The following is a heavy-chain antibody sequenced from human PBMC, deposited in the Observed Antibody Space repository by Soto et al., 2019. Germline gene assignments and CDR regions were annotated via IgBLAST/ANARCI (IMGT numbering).Heavy chain of an antibody. CDR3: ATPSMITFGGVYDY. D-gene: IGHD3-16*01. CDR2: IYYSGST. Sequence: PSETLSLTCTVSRGSISSSSFYWGWIRPPPGKGLEWIGSIYYSGSTYYNPSLKSRVTISADTSKNQFSLKLSSVTAADTAVYYCATPSMITFGGVYDYWDQGTLVTV. V-gene: IGHV4-39*01. CDR1: RGSISSSSFY. J-gene: IGHJ4*02.